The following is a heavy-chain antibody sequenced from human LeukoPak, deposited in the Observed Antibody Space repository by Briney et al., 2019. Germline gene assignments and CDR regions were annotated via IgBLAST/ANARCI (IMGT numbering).Heavy chain of an antibody. Sequence: GESLKISCKGSGYTFTGYCIGWVRQIPGKGLEWMAFIYPGDSETRYSPSSQGQVTLSVDKSINTAYLQWSSLKASDTAIYYCARHAVYGDYAASRTFYFDYWGQGTLVTVSS. CDR2: IYPGDSET. J-gene: IGHJ4*02. CDR3: ARHAVYGDYAASRTFYFDY. D-gene: IGHD4-17*01. CDR1: GYTFTGYC. V-gene: IGHV5-51*01.